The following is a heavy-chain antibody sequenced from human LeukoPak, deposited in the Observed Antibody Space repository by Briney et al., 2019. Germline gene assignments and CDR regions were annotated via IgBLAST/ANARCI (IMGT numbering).Heavy chain of an antibody. CDR3: AREPGIAVVGG. J-gene: IGHJ3*01. Sequence: AGGSLRLSCAASGFTFDDYAMHWVRQAPGKGLEWVSGISWNSGSIGYADSVKGRFTISRDNAKNSLYLQMNSLRAEDTAVYYCAREPGIAVVGGWGQGTMVTVSS. CDR2: ISWNSGSI. D-gene: IGHD6-19*01. CDR1: GFTFDDYA. V-gene: IGHV3-9*01.